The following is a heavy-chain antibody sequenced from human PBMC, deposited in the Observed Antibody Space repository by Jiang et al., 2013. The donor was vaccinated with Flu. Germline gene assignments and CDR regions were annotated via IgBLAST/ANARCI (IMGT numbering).Heavy chain of an antibody. V-gene: IGHV5-51*03. CDR3: XRYGGPTLAANWFDF. CDR2: IYPDDSKS. D-gene: IGHD1-26*01. CDR1: GYSFYGFW. J-gene: IGHJ5*01. Sequence: VKKPGESLKISCKGSGYSFYGFWIVWVRQMPGKGLEWMGMIYPDDSKSRYSPSFQGQVTISADKSISTAYLQWSSLKASDTAMYYCXRYGGPTLAANWFDFWGQGT.